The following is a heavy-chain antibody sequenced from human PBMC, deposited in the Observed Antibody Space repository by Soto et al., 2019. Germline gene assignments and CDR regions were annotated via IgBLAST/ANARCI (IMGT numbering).Heavy chain of an antibody. CDR3: AVGGGDLSLTPFDY. D-gene: IGHD3-16*02. Sequence: QVHLVESGGGVVQPGRSLRLSCVASGFNFKAYGMHWVRQAPGKGLEWVAVISTDGTNQHHADSVKGRFTISRDNFKNTLYLQMNSLRPEDTAAYFCAVGGGDLSLTPFDYWGQGTLVTVSS. J-gene: IGHJ4*02. CDR1: GFNFKAYG. V-gene: IGHV3-30-3*01. CDR2: ISTDGTNQ.